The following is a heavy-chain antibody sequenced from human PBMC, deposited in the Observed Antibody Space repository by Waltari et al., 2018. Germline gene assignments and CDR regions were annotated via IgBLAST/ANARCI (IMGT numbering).Heavy chain of an antibody. Sequence: QVQLQESGPGLVKPSETLSLTCTVSGGSISSYYWSWIRQPPGKGLEWVGYIYYSGSTNYNPSLKSRVTISVDTSKNQFSLKLSSVTAADTAVYYCARHGSPVTTLDWFDPCGQGTLVTVSS. J-gene: IGHJ5*02. D-gene: IGHD4-17*01. CDR3: ARHGSPVTTLDWFDP. CDR1: GGSISSYY. CDR2: IYYSGST. V-gene: IGHV4-59*08.